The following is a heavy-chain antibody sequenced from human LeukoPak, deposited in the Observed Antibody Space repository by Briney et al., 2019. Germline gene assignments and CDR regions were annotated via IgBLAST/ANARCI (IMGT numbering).Heavy chain of an antibody. CDR3: ARPSQASSSNTSYYYYGMDV. J-gene: IGHJ6*02. CDR1: GYTFTSYD. V-gene: IGHV1-8*01. D-gene: IGHD6-6*01. CDR2: MNPNSGNT. Sequence: GASVKVSCKASGYTFTSYDINWVRQATGQGLEWMGWMNPNSGNTGYAQKFQGRVTMTRNTSISTAYMELSSLRSEDTAVYYCARPSQASSSNTSYYYYGMDVWGQGTTVTVSS.